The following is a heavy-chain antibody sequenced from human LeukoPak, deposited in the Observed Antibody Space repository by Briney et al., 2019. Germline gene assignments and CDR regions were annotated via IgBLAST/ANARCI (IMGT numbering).Heavy chain of an antibody. CDR1: GFSFSSYW. V-gene: IGHV3-74*01. Sequence: PGGSLRLSCAASGFSFSSYWMQWVRQAPGKGLVWVSRINSDGSSTSYADSVKGRFTISRDNAKNTLYLQMNSLRAEDTAVYYCLPSSIWTGFYYWGQGTLVTVSS. D-gene: IGHD6-13*01. CDR3: LPSSIWTGFYY. CDR2: INSDGSST. J-gene: IGHJ4*02.